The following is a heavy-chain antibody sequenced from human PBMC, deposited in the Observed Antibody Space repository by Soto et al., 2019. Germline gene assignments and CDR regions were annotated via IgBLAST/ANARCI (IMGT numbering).Heavy chain of an antibody. CDR3: ARLYMWIMDY. CDR2: IWYDGSNK. CDR1: GFNFRNYG. V-gene: IGHV3-33*01. D-gene: IGHD5-12*01. J-gene: IGHJ4*02. Sequence: QVQLVESGGGVVPPGRSVRLSCAASGFNFRNYGMHWVRQAPGKGLEWVAIIWYDGSNKYYADSVKGRFTISRDNSKNTLYLQIDSLRAEDTAVYYCARLYMWIMDYWGQGIMVTVSS.